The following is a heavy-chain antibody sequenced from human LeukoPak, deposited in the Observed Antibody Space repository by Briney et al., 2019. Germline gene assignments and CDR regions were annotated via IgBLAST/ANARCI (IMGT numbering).Heavy chain of an antibody. J-gene: IGHJ5*02. CDR3: ARAGRWIRRLKSGDWFDP. V-gene: IGHV1-69*05. D-gene: IGHD5-24*01. CDR2: IMPMFGTA. Sequence: SVKVSCKASGGTFSSYAISWVRQAPGQGLEWMVGIMPMFGTANYAQKFQGRVTITTDESTSTAYMELSSLRSEDTAVYYCARAGRWIRRLKSGDWFDPWGQGTLVTVSS. CDR1: GGTFSSYA.